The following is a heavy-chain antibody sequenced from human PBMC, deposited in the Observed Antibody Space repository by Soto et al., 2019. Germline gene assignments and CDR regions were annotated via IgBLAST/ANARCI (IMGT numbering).Heavy chain of an antibody. D-gene: IGHD3-9*01. CDR1: GFSLSSSGMC. J-gene: IGHJ3*02. CDR2: IDWDDDK. CDR3: ARMGYDILTGYYKGDAFDI. Sequence: GSGPTLVNPTQTLTLTCTLSGFSLSSSGMCVSWIRQPPGKALEWLARIDWDDDKYYSTSLKTRLTISKDTSKNQVVLRMTNMDPVDTATYYCARMGYDILTGYYKGDAFDIWGQGTMVTVSS. V-gene: IGHV2-70*11.